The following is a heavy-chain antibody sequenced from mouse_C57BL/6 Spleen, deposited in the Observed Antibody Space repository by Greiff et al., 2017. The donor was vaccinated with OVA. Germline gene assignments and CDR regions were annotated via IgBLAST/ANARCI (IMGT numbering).Heavy chain of an antibody. CDR2: ISDGGSYT. V-gene: IGHV5-4*03. CDR1: GFTFSSYA. CDR3: ARGPYGSSYWYFDV. Sequence: DVKLVESGGGLVKPGGSLKLSCAASGFTFSSYAMSWVRQTPEKRLEWVATISDGGSYTYYPDNVKGRFTISRDNAKNNLYLQMSHLKSEDTAMYYCARGPYGSSYWYFDVWGTGTTVTVSS. D-gene: IGHD1-1*01. J-gene: IGHJ1*03.